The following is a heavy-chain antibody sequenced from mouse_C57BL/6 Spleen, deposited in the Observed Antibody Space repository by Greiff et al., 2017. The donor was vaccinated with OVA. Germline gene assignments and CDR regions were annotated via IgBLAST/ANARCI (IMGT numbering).Heavy chain of an antibody. D-gene: IGHD1-1*01. CDR1: GYTFTSYW. CDR2: IYPGSGST. J-gene: IGHJ2*01. Sequence: VKLQQPGAELVKPGASVKMSCKASGYTFTSYWITWVKQRPGQGLEWIGDIYPGSGSTNYNEKFKSKATLTVDTSSSTAYMQLSSLTSEDSAVYYCARWTITTVVADFDYWGQGTTLTVSS. V-gene: IGHV1-55*01. CDR3: ARWTITTVVADFDY.